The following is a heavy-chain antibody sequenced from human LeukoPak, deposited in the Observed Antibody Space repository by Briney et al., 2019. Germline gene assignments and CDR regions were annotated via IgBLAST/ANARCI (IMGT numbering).Heavy chain of an antibody. CDR3: ARDVGASNFDS. D-gene: IGHD1-26*01. CDR2: THYSGSP. CDR1: GGSISSGDYY. Sequence: SETLSLTCTVSGGSISSGDYYWSWIRQPPGKGLEWIGYTHYSGSPYYNPSLKSRVTIVADTSKNQFSLKLSSVTAADTAVYYCARDVGASNFDSWGQGVQVTVSS. V-gene: IGHV4-30-4*08. J-gene: IGHJ4*02.